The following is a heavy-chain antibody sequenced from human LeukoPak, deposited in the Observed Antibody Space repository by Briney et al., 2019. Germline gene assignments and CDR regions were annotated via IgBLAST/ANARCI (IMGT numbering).Heavy chain of an antibody. CDR3: AADLSTLRYSSSWYAFDY. CDR1: GLTFTSSA. J-gene: IGHJ4*02. CDR2: IVVGSGNT. D-gene: IGHD6-13*01. Sequence: ASVKVSCKASGLTFTSSAMQWVRQARGQRLEWIGWIVVGSGNTNYAQKFQERVTITRDMSTSTAYMELSSLRSEDTAVYYCAADLSTLRYSSSWYAFDYWGQGTLVTVSS. V-gene: IGHV1-58*02.